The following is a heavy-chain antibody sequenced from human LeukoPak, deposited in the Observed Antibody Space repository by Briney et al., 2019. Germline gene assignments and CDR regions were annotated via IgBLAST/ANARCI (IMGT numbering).Heavy chain of an antibody. D-gene: IGHD3-22*01. CDR3: ARAPRYDSRGPWGFFDY. Sequence: PGGSLRLSCAASGFTFSDYYMSWIRQAPGKGLQWVSYISSVNTIYYADSVKGRFTISRDNAKNSLYLQMNSLRAEDTAVYYCARAPRYDSRGPWGFFDYWGQGTLVTVSS. CDR2: ISSVNTI. V-gene: IGHV3-11*01. CDR1: GFTFSDYY. J-gene: IGHJ4*02.